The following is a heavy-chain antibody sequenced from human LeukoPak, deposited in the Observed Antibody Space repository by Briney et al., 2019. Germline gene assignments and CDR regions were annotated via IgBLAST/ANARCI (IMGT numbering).Heavy chain of an antibody. D-gene: IGHD2-2*01. Sequence: GASVKVSCKASGGTFSSYAISWVRQAPGQGLEWMGGIIPIFGTANYAQKFQGRVTITADESTSTAYMELSSLRSEDTAVYYCARERGYCSSTSCYRGYTDVWGKGTTVTVSS. J-gene: IGHJ6*03. CDR3: ARERGYCSSTSCYRGYTDV. CDR2: IIPIFGTA. V-gene: IGHV1-69*13. CDR1: GGTFSSYA.